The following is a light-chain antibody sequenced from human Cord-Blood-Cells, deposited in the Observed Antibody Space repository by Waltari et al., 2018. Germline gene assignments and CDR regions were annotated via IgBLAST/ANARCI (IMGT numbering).Light chain of an antibody. Sequence: QSALTQPASVSGSPGQSITISCTGTSSDVGGYNYVSWYQQHPGKAPKLMIYEVSNRPPGVSNRFSGSKSGNTASLTISGLQVEDEADYYCSSYTSSSTYVFGTGTKVTVL. CDR3: SSYTSSSTYV. V-gene: IGLV2-14*01. J-gene: IGLJ1*01. CDR2: EVS. CDR1: SSDVGGYNY.